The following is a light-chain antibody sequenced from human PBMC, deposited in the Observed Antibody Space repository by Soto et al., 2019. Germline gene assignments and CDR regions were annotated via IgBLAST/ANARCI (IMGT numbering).Light chain of an antibody. CDR2: DVT. J-gene: IGLJ1*01. CDR3: TSYACTSTLYV. V-gene: IGLV2-14*03. CDR1: SSDIGAYNS. Sequence: QSALTQPASVSGSPGQSITISCTGTSSDIGAYNSVSWYQPHPGEATKLMIYDVTNRPSGVSNRFSGSKSGNTASLTVSGLQAEDEADYYCTSYACTSTLYVFGTGTKLTVL.